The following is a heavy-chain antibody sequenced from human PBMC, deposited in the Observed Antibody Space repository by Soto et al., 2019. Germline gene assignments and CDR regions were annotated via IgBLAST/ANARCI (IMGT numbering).Heavy chain of an antibody. D-gene: IGHD2-8*01. J-gene: IGHJ6*02. CDR1: GYSFTDYH. CDR3: ARGDSTDCSNGVCSFFYNHDMDV. V-gene: IGHV1-2*04. Sequence: ASVKVTCNASGYSFTDYHIHWVRQAPGQGLEWLGRINPKSGGTSTAQKFQGWVTMTTDTSISTASMELTRLTSDDTAIYYCARGDSTDCSNGVCSFFYNHDMDVWGQGTTVPVSS. CDR2: INPKSGGT.